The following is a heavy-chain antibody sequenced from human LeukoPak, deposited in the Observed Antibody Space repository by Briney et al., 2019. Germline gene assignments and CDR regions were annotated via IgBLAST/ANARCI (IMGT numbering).Heavy chain of an antibody. CDR3: ARERSYSSSWSFDP. D-gene: IGHD6-13*01. J-gene: IGHJ5*02. CDR1: GGSISSSSYY. Sequence: SETLSLTCTVSGGSISSSSYYWSWIRQPPGKGLEWIGYIYYSGSTNYNPSLKSRVTISVDTSKNQFSLKLSSVTAADTAVYYCARERSYSSSWSFDPWGQGTLVTVSS. CDR2: IYYSGST. V-gene: IGHV4-61*01.